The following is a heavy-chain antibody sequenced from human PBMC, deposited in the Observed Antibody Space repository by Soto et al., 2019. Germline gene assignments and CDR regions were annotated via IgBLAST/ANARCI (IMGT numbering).Heavy chain of an antibody. CDR1: GGSISSGDYY. V-gene: IGHV4-30-4*01. CDR3: ARASPAVATRDFEY. J-gene: IGHJ4*02. CDR2: IYYSVST. D-gene: IGHD5-12*01. Sequence: SETLSLTCTVSGGSISSGDYYCSWIRQPPGKGLEWIGYIYYSVSTYYNPSLKSRVTISVDTSKNQFSLKLSSVTAADTAVYYCARASPAVATRDFEYWGQGTMVTVSS.